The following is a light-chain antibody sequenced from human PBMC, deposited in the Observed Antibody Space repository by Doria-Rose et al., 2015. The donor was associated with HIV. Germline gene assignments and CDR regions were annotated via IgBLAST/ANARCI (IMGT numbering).Light chain of an antibody. V-gene: IGKV3-20*01. J-gene: IGKJ4*01. CDR1: QSVSSSE. CDR2: DVS. CDR3: QQYVSSPLT. Sequence: TQSPGTLSLSPGERATLSCRASQSVSSSELGWYQQKPGQALRLLIYDVSTRATGIPDRFSGSGSGTDFTLAISRLEPEDFAVYYCQQYVSSPLTFGGGTKVEIK.